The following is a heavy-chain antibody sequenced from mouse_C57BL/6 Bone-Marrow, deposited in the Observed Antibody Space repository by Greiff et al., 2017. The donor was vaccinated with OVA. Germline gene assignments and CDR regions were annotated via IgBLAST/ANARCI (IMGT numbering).Heavy chain of an antibody. J-gene: IGHJ1*03. CDR2: IDPSDSET. V-gene: IGHV1-52*01. CDR3: AREEAYDYDNWYFDV. CDR1: GYTFTSYW. Sequence: QVQLKQPGAELVRPGSSVKLSCKASGYTFTSYWMHWVKQRPIQGLEWIGNIDPSDSETPYNQKFKDKATLTVDKSSSTAYMQLSSLSSEDSAVYYCAREEAYDYDNWYFDVWGTGTTVTVSS. D-gene: IGHD2-4*01.